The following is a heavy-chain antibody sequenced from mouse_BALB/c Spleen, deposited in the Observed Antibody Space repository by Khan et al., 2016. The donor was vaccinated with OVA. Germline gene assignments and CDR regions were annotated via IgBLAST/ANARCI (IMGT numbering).Heavy chain of an antibody. D-gene: IGHD4-1*01. J-gene: IGHJ3*01. CDR1: GFTFSSYS. V-gene: IGHV5-6*01. CDR2: ISSAGDYT. Sequence: EVQLVESGGDLVKPGVSLKLSCATSGFTFSSYSMSWVRQTPDKRLEWVTTISSAGDYTYYPDSVRGRFTISRDNAKNSLYLQMSSLKSEDTAMYYCASHLTGSFAYWGQGTLVTVSA. CDR3: ASHLTGSFAY.